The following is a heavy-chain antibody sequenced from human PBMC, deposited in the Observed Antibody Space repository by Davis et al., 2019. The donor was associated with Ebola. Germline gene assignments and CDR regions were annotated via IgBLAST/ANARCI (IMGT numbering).Heavy chain of an antibody. J-gene: IGHJ4*02. D-gene: IGHD2-8*02. CDR2: MNPNSGNT. Sequence: ASVKVSCKASGYTFTSYDINWVRRATGQGLEWMGWMNPNSGNTGYAQKFQGRVTMTRDTSISTAYMELSRLRSDDTAVYYCARDSSDCTGGVCTALFDYWGQGTLVTVSS. CDR1: GYTFTSYD. CDR3: ARDSSDCTGGVCTALFDY. V-gene: IGHV1-8*02.